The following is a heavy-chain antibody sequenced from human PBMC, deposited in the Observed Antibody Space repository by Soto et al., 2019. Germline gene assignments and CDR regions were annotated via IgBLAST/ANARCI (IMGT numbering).Heavy chain of an antibody. J-gene: IGHJ5*02. V-gene: IGHV1-69*01. CDR3: ARYLILDSSGWYASWFDP. CDR2: IIPIFGTA. Sequence: QVQLVQSGAEVKKPGSSVKVSCKASGGTFSSYAISWVRQAPGQGLEWMGGIIPIFGTANYAQKFQGRVTITADESTSTAYMELSSLRSEDTAVYYYARYLILDSSGWYASWFDPWGQGTLVTVSS. D-gene: IGHD6-19*01. CDR1: GGTFSSYA.